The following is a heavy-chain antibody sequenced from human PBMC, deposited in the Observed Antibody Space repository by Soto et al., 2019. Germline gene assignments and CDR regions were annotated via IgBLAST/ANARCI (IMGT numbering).Heavy chain of an antibody. D-gene: IGHD3-10*01. V-gene: IGHV3-15*01. CDR3: TTGALRVRGVIIPIDY. J-gene: IGHJ4*02. CDR2: IKSKTDGGTT. CDR1: GFTFSNAW. Sequence: EVQLVESGGGLVKPGGSLRLSCAASGFTFSNAWMSWVRQAPGKGLEWVGRIKSKTDGGTTDYAAPVKGRFTISRDDSKNTLYLQMNSLKTEDTAVYYCTTGALRVRGVIIPIDYWGQGTLVTVSS.